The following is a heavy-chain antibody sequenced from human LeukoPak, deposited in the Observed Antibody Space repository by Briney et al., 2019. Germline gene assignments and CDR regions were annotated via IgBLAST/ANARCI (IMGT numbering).Heavy chain of an antibody. D-gene: IGHD2-2*01. CDR1: GGSISSYY. V-gene: IGHV4-59*01. CDR3: AREGVVPVGTSYYYYGMDV. CDR2: IYYSEST. Sequence: SETLSLTCTVSGGSISSYYWSWIRQPPGKGLEWIGYIYYSESTNYNPSLKSRVTISVDTSKNQFSLTLSSVTAADTAVYFCAREGVVPVGTSYYYYGMDVWGQGTTVTVSS. J-gene: IGHJ6*02.